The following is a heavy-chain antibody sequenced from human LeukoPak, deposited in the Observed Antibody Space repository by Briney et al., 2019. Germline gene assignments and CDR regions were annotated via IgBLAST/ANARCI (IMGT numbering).Heavy chain of an antibody. CDR1: GYSFTDFH. J-gene: IGHJ6*02. V-gene: IGHV1-46*01. D-gene: IGHD1-14*01. CDR2: ISPRGDVT. CDR3: ARSLPHSDGRKHGLDV. Sequence: ASVEVSCKASGYSFTDFHITWVRRAPGQGLEWMGIISPRGDVTTLAWKFQGRVTMTSDPSTNTVYLEMTSLISGDTAVYYCARSLPHSDGRKHGLDVWGQGTTVTVS.